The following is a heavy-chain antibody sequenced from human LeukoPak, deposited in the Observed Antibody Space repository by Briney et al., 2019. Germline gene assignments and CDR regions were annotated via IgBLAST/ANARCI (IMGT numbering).Heavy chain of an antibody. Sequence: SETLSLTCAVYGGSFSGYYWSWIRQPPGKGLEWIGEINHGGSTNYNPSLKSRVTISVDTSKNQFSLKLSSVTAADTAVYYCAREGYCSGGSCYISYYYYYYMDVWGKGTTVTVSS. J-gene: IGHJ6*03. CDR1: GGSFSGYY. D-gene: IGHD2-15*01. V-gene: IGHV4-34*01. CDR2: INHGGST. CDR3: AREGYCSGGSCYISYYYYYYMDV.